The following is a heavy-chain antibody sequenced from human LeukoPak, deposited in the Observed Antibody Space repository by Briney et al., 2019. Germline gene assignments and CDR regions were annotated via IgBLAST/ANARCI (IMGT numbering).Heavy chain of an antibody. V-gene: IGHV3-9*01. D-gene: IGHD5-12*01. CDR3: VKDREYSGYDSSGAFDS. Sequence: GRSLRLSCAASGFTFDDYAIHWVRQAPGKGLEWVSGISWNSGSIGYADSVKGRFTITRDNANSSLYLQMNSLRTAETALYFCVKDREYSGYDSSGAFDSCGQGTMVAVSS. CDR2: ISWNSGSI. J-gene: IGHJ3*02. CDR1: GFTFDDYA.